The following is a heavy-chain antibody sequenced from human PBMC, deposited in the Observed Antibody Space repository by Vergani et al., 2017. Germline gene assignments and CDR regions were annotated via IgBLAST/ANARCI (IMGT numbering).Heavy chain of an antibody. D-gene: IGHD2/OR15-2a*01. CDR2: IHASGTK. J-gene: IGHJ5*02. Sequence: QVHLHEAGPGLVKPSQTLSLTCTVSGASITSGSFYWSWIRQPAGKGLEWIGRIHASGTKNYNPSLRSRVTLSVDTAKNQLSLKMHSMTAADRAVYYCVRDRDLYCRSTTSCHNWFDPGGQGSLVTVSS. CDR1: GASITSGSFY. CDR3: VRDRDLYCRSTTSCHNWFDP. V-gene: IGHV4-61*02.